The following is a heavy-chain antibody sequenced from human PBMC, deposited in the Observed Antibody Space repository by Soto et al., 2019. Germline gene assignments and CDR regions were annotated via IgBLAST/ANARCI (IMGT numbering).Heavy chain of an antibody. J-gene: IGHJ4*02. Sequence: GGSLRLSCAASGFTFSSYSMIWVRQAPGKGLEWVSSISTTSSYIYYADSVKGRFTISRDNAKKSLYLQMNSLRVEDTAVYYCAREGSLYGDSVANCADYWGQGTLVTVSS. CDR1: GFTFSSYS. D-gene: IGHD4-17*01. CDR2: ISTTSSYI. CDR3: AREGSLYGDSVANCADY. V-gene: IGHV3-21*01.